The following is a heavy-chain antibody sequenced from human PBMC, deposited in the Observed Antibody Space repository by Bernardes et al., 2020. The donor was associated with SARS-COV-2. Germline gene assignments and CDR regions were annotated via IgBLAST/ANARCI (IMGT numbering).Heavy chain of an antibody. V-gene: IGHV3-74*01. J-gene: IGHJ4*02. CDR3: VRGPSDGHGRFEY. Sequence: GGSLRVSCTASGFTFSSYWMHWVRQAPGKGLVWVSRISGDGSTTTYADSVKGRFTISRDNARNTLYLQMNSLRAEDTAVYYCVRGPSDGHGRFEYWGQGTLGTVSS. CDR1: GFTFSSYW. CDR2: ISGDGSTT.